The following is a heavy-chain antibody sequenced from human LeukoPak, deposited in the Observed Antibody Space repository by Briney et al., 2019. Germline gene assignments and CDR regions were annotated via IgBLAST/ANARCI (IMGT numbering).Heavy chain of an antibody. Sequence: GASVKVSCKASGFTFTSSAMQWVRQARGQRLEWIGWIAVGSGNTNYAQKFQERVTISWDMSTSTAYMELSSLRSEDTAVYFCATYSGYYYYWGRGTLVTVSS. J-gene: IGHJ4*02. D-gene: IGHD3-3*01. CDR2: IAVGSGNT. CDR1: GFTFTSSA. V-gene: IGHV1-58*02. CDR3: ATYSGYYYY.